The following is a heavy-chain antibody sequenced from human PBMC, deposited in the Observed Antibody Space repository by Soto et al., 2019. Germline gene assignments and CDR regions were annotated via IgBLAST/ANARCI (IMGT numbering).Heavy chain of an antibody. CDR2: ITGSGGST. CDR3: AKDRSVDTRDWFDP. V-gene: IGHV3-23*01. CDR1: GFTFGTYA. D-gene: IGHD5-18*01. J-gene: IGHJ5*02. Sequence: GGSLRLSCAASGFTFGTYAMNWVRQAPGKGLGWVSGITGSGGSTYYADSVKGRLTISRDNSKNTLYLQMNSLRGDDTAVYYCAKDRSVDTRDWFDPWGQGTLVTVSS.